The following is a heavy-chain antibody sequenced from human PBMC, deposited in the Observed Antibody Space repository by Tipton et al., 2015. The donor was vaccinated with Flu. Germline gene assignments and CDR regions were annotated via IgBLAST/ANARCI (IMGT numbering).Heavy chain of an antibody. CDR2: IYSDGST. Sequence: GSLRLSCAASGFTVSSNYMSWVRQAPGKGLEWVSVIYSDGSTYYVDSVKGRFTVSRDNPKNMLSLQMNSLRAEDTAVYYCARGQGANPWGQGTLVTVSS. CDR3: ARGQGANP. J-gene: IGHJ5*02. CDR1: GFTVSSNY. V-gene: IGHV3-53*01.